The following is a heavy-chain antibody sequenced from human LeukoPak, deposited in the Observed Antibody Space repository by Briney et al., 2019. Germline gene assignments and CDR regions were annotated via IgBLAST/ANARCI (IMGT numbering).Heavy chain of an antibody. D-gene: IGHD4-17*01. CDR3: ARDLHDYGDYAGSWYFDL. CDR1: GGSISSYY. J-gene: IGHJ2*01. V-gene: IGHV4-59*12. Sequence: SETLSLTCTVSGGSISSYYWSWIRQPPGKGLEWIGYIYYSGSTNYNPSLKSRVTISVDTSKNQFSLKLSSVTAADTAVYYCARDLHDYGDYAGSWYFDLWGRGTLVTVSS. CDR2: IYYSGST.